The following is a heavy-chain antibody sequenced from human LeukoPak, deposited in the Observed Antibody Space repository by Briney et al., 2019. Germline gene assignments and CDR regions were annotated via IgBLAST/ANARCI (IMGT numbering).Heavy chain of an antibody. J-gene: IGHJ4*02. CDR1: GFTFSSYG. V-gene: IGHV3-30*18. CDR2: ISYDGSNK. Sequence: GGSLRLSCAASGFTFSSYGMHWVRQAPGKGLEWVAVISYDGSNKYYADSVKGRFTISRDNSKNTLYLQMNSLRAEDTAVYYCAKDKYLFTLGHYWGQGTLVTVSS. CDR3: AKDKYLFTLGHY. D-gene: IGHD3/OR15-3a*01.